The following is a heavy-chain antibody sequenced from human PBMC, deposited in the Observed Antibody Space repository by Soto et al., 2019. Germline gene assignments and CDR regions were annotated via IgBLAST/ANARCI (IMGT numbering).Heavy chain of an antibody. CDR1: GGTFSRYS. V-gene: IGHV1-69*08. CDR2: IIPIFGIA. Sequence: QVQLVQSGAEVTKPGSSVKVSCKASGGTFSRYSITCVRQAPGHGLEWIGRIIPIFGIASYAQKFQGRVTITADESTSTAYMELSSLRSDDTAVYYCAREDRDRETGLVPAAIDGMDVWGQGTTVTVSS. CDR3: AREDRDRETGLVPAAIDGMDV. D-gene: IGHD2-2*01. J-gene: IGHJ6*02.